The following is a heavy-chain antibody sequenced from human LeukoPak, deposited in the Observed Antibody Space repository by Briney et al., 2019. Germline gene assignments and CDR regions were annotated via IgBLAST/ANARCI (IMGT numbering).Heavy chain of an antibody. CDR1: GYTLTELS. D-gene: IGHD4-17*01. CDR3: ATDSPHYGPLGY. J-gene: IGHJ4*02. V-gene: IGHV1-24*01. Sequence: ASVKVPCKVSGYTLTELSMHWVRQAPGKGLEWRGGFDPEDGETIYAQKFQGRVTMTEDTSTDTAYMELSSLRSEDTAVYYCATDSPHYGPLGYWGQGTLVTVSS. CDR2: FDPEDGET.